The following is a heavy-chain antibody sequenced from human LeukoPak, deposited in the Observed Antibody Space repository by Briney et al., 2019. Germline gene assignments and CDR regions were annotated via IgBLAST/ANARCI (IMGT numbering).Heavy chain of an antibody. D-gene: IGHD4-23*01. Sequence: GESLKISCKGSGYSFTSYWISWVRQMPGKGLEWMGRVDPSDSYTNYSPSFQGHVTISVDKSISTAYLQWSSLKASDTAMYYCARHPSGNSRNWFDPWGQGTLVTVSS. V-gene: IGHV5-10-1*01. CDR1: GYSFTSYW. CDR3: ARHPSGNSRNWFDP. J-gene: IGHJ5*02. CDR2: VDPSDSYT.